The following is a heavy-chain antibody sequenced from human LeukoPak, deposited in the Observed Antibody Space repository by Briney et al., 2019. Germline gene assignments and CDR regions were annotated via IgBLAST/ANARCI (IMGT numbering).Heavy chain of an antibody. J-gene: IGHJ4*02. CDR2: ISAKNGNT. CDR3: ARDRQDYYDSSGYFDN. D-gene: IGHD3-22*01. Sequence: VASVKVSCKASGYTFTNYGISWVRQAPGQGLQWMGWISAKNGNTEYAEKFQGRGTMTTDTSTNTAYMELRSLRSDDTAVYYCARDRQDYYDSSGYFDNWGQGTLVTVSS. CDR1: GYTFTNYG. V-gene: IGHV1-18*01.